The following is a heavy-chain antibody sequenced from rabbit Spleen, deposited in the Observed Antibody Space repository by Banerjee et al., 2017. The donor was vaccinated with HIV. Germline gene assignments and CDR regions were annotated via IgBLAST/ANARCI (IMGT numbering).Heavy chain of an antibody. V-gene: IGHV1S45*01. CDR1: GFTLSSYW. CDR3: ARDLVAVIGWNFSL. Sequence: EESGGDLVKPEGSLTLTCTASGFTLSSYWICWVRQAPGKGLEWIACIDAGSTTITYYASWAKGRFTISKTSSTTVTLQMTSLTAADTATYFCARDLVAVIGWNFSLWGPGTLVNVS. J-gene: IGHJ4*01. CDR2: IDAGSTTIT. D-gene: IGHD1-1*01.